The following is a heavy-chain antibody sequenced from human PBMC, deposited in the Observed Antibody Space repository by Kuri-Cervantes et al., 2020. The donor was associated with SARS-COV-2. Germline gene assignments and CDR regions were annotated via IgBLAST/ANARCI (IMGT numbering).Heavy chain of an antibody. CDR2: IYYSGST. CDR3: ARLGSYDFWSGYPSRPQYYYYYGMDV. J-gene: IGHJ6*02. Sequence: SETLSLTCTVSGGSISSYYWSWIRQPPGKGLEWIGYIYYSGSTNYNPSLKSRVTISVDTSKNQFSLKLSSVTAAETAVYYCARLGSYDFWSGYPSRPQYYYYYGMDVWGQGTTVTVSS. V-gene: IGHV4-59*01. D-gene: IGHD3-3*01. CDR1: GGSISSYY.